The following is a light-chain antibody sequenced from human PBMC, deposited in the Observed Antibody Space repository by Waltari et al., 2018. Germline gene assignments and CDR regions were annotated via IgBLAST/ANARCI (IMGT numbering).Light chain of an antibody. J-gene: IGKJ4*01. Sequence: EIVFTQSPVTLSLSPAERANLSRRASQSVSTSLAWYQQKPGQAPRLLIYDASNRATGIPARFSGSGSGTDFTLTISSLEPEDFAVYYCQQRYNWPPVLTFGGGTKVEIK. CDR1: QSVSTS. CDR3: QQRYNWPPVLT. CDR2: DAS. V-gene: IGKV3-11*01.